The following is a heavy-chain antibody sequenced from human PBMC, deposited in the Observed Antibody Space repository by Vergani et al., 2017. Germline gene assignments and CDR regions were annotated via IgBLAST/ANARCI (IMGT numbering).Heavy chain of an antibody. CDR1: GFTFSSYA. CDR3: TITGEY. Sequence: EVQLLESGGGLVQPGGSLRLSCAASGFTFSSYAMSWVRQASGKGLEWVGRIRSKANSYATAYAASVKGRFTISRDDSKNTAYLQMNSLKTEDTAVYYCTITGEYWGQGTLVTVSS. D-gene: IGHD3-16*01. J-gene: IGHJ4*02. CDR2: IRSKANSYAT. V-gene: IGHV3-73*01.